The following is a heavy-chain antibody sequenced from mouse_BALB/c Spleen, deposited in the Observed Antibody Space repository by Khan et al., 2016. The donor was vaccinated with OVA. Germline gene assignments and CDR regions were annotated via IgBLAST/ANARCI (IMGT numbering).Heavy chain of an antibody. CDR3: ARVYGGDFDY. CDR1: GYSITSDYA. J-gene: IGHJ2*01. Sequence: EVELVESGPGLVKPSQSLSLTCTVTGYSITSDYAWNWIRQFPGNKLEWMGYISYSGNTNYNPSLRSRISITRDTSKNQFFHQLNSVTTEDTATYYCARVYGGDFDYGGQGTTLTVSS. D-gene: IGHD1-1*01. V-gene: IGHV3-2*02. CDR2: ISYSGNT.